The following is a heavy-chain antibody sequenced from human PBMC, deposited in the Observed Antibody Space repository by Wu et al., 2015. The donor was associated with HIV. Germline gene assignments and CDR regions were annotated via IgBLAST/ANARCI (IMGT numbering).Heavy chain of an antibody. Sequence: QVKLVQSGIEVKKSGASVKVSCQASGYNFNGYGIIWVRQAPGQGLEWMGWISAYNGNTNYAQKLQGRVTMTTDTSTSTAYMELRSLRSDDTAVYYCARDDCSSTSCYVQSGLLDYWGQGTLGHRLL. V-gene: IGHV1-18*01. CDR3: ARDDCSSTSCYVQSGLLDY. CDR2: ISAYNGNT. J-gene: IGHJ4*02. CDR1: GYNFNGYG. D-gene: IGHD2-2*01.